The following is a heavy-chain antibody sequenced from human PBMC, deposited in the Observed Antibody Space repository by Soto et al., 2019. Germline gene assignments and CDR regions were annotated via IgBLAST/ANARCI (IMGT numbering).Heavy chain of an antibody. CDR3: ARLFDY. CDR2: IKQDGSEK. CDR1: GFTFSSYE. V-gene: IGHV3-7*01. Sequence: GSLRLSCAASGFTFSSYEMSWVRQAPGKGLEWVANIKQDGSEKYYVDSVKGRFTISRDNAKNSLYLQMNSMRAEDTAVYYCARLFDYWGQGTLVTVSS. J-gene: IGHJ4*02.